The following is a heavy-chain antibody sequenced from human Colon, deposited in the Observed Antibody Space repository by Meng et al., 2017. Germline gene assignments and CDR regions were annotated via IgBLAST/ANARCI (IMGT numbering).Heavy chain of an antibody. D-gene: IGHD6-13*01. Sequence: VQRVGSGGELVRPGVSLRLSCAASGFTLSSYLMHWVCQDPGKGLVWVSRINSDGSSTSYADSVKGRFIISRDNAKTTVYLEMNNLRAEDTAIYYCARDLHIAAANYWGQGTLVTVSS. CDR2: INSDGSST. CDR3: ARDLHIAAANY. CDR1: GFTLSSYL. J-gene: IGHJ4*02. V-gene: IGHV3-74*01.